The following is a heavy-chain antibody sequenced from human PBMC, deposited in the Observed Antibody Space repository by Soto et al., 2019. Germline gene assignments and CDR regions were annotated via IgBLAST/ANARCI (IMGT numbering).Heavy chain of an antibody. V-gene: IGHV4-30-2*01. D-gene: IGHD1-7*01. Sequence: PSETLSLTCAVSGGSISSGGYSWSWIRQPPGKGLEWIGYIYHSGSTYYNPSLKSRVTISVDRSKNQFSLKLSSVTAADTAVYYCARALPYNWNFYYYGMDVWGQGTTVTVSS. CDR2: IYHSGST. CDR3: ARALPYNWNFYYYGMDV. J-gene: IGHJ6*02. CDR1: GGSISSGGYS.